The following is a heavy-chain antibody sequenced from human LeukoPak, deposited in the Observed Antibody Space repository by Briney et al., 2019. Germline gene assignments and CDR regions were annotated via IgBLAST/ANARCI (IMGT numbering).Heavy chain of an antibody. D-gene: IGHD1-1*01. V-gene: IGHV1-46*01. CDR1: GYTFTNNW. CDR3: ARDKQLDWAHYHYCYMDV. Sequence: GASVKVSCKAFGYTFTNNWMHWVRQAPGQGPEWMGLISPTGGSTAYAQKFQGRVTMTRDTSISTVYMELSRLRSDDTAVYYCARDKQLDWAHYHYCYMDVWGKGTTVTVSS. J-gene: IGHJ6*03. CDR2: ISPTGGST.